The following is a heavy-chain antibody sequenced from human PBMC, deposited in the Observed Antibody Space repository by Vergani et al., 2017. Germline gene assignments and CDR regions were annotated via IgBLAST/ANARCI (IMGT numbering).Heavy chain of an antibody. CDR3: ARSRPYCTSGSCPAI. D-gene: IGHD2-15*01. CDR2: IHTGGST. J-gene: IGHJ4*02. Sequence: QLQLQESGPGLVKPSETLSLTCTVSGESIRSGSHYWSWIRQPAVKGPEWIGHIHTGGSTDLNPSFKSRVSISVDTSKSQFSLKLNSVTVADTAVYYCARSRPYCTSGSCPAIWGQGTLVTVSS. CDR1: GESIRSGSHY. V-gene: IGHV4-61*02.